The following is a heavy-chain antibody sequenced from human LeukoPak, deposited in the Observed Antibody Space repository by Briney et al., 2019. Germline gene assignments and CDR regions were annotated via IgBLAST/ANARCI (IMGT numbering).Heavy chain of an antibody. D-gene: IGHD2-15*01. CDR1: GGSISSFY. CDR3: ARGYCRGGSCYRTFFDQ. V-gene: IGHV4-59*13. Sequence: SETLSLTCTVSGGSISSFYWSWIGRPPGKGLKGFGNLPYSGSTNYNSTLKSRVTISLDTSKNQFSLKLNSVTAADTAVYYCARGYCRGGSCYRTFFDQWGQGTLVTVSS. J-gene: IGHJ4*02. CDR2: LPYSGST.